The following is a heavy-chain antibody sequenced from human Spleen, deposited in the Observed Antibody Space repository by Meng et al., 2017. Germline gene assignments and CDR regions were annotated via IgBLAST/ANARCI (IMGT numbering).Heavy chain of an antibody. CDR1: GYTFTDYN. D-gene: IGHD3-3*01. V-gene: IGHV1-2*06. Sequence: QGQLLQSGSEARKTGASVKISCKAAGYTFTDYNMHWVRLAPGQGLEWMGQIIPNSGVARFAQKFRGRVTITRDTSITTVYMELSRLRSDDTAIYYCALVSGDLGGATEYWGQGTLVTVSS. CDR3: ALVSGDLGGATEY. J-gene: IGHJ4*02. CDR2: IIPNSGVA.